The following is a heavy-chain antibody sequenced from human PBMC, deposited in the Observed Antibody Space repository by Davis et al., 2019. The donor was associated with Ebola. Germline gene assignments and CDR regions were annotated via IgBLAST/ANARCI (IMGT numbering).Heavy chain of an antibody. V-gene: IGHV3-30*18. CDR3: AKAGDIVVVVAAPFDY. CDR2: ISYDGSNK. Sequence: GESLKISCAASGFTFSSYGMHWVRQAPGKGLEWVAVISYDGSNKYYADSVKGRFTISRGNSKNTLYLQMNSLRAEDTAVYYCAKAGDIVVVVAAPFDYWGQGTLVTVSS. J-gene: IGHJ4*02. D-gene: IGHD2-15*01. CDR1: GFTFSSYG.